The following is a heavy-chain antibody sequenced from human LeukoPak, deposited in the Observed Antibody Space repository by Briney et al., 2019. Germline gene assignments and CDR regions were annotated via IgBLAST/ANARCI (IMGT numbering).Heavy chain of an antibody. J-gene: IGHJ6*04. CDR1: GGSISSSNW. Sequence: PSETLSLTCAVSGGSISSSNWWSWVRQPPGKGLEGIGETYHSGSTNYTPSLKSRVTISVDNSKNAFSLKLSSVTAADTAVYYGAGGGGDIVVVVDAIGSCYGMDVWGKGTTVTVSS. V-gene: IGHV4-4*02. CDR2: TYHSGST. D-gene: IGHD2-15*01. CDR3: AGGGGDIVVVVDAIGSCYGMDV.